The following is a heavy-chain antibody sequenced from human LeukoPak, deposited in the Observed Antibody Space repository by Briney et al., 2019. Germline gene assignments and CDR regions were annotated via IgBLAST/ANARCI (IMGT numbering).Heavy chain of an antibody. CDR3: ARKHPEKASYYMDV. V-gene: IGHV4-34*01. CDR1: GGSFSGYY. Sequence: SETLSLTCAVYGGSFSGYYWSWIRQPPGKGLEWIGEINHSGSTNYNPSLKSRVTISVDTSKNQFSLKLSSVTAADTAVYYCARKHPEKASYYMDVWGKGTTVTVSS. J-gene: IGHJ6*03. D-gene: IGHD1-26*01. CDR2: INHSGST.